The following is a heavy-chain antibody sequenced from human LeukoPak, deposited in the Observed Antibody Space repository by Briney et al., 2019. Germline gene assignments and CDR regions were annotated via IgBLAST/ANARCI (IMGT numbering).Heavy chain of an antibody. D-gene: IGHD1-1*01. Sequence: PSETLSLTCNVSGYLISSGYFWGWIRQPPGKGLEWIASMYHSGSTYYNPSLKSRVTISVDTSKNQFSLKLRSVAAADTAAYYCARDRTSTFDYWGQGTLVTVSS. J-gene: IGHJ4*02. CDR2: MYHSGST. CDR3: ARDRTSTFDY. CDR1: GYLISSGYF. V-gene: IGHV4-38-2*02.